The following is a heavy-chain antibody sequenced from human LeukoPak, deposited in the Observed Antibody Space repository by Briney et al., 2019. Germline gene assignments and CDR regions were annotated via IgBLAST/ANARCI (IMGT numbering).Heavy chain of an antibody. D-gene: IGHD3-22*01. J-gene: IGHJ4*02. V-gene: IGHV3-21*01. CDR1: GFTFSSYR. Sequence: GGSLRLSCAASGFTFSSYRMNWVRQAPGKGLEWVSSISSSSSYIYYADSVKGRFTISRDNAKNSLYLQMNSLRAEDTAVYYCARDLPNYYDSSGYYGMLDYWGQGTLVTVSS. CDR3: ARDLPNYYDSSGYYGMLDY. CDR2: ISSSSSYI.